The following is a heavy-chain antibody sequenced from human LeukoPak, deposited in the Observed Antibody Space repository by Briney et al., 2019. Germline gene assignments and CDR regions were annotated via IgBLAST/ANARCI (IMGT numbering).Heavy chain of an antibody. CDR2: INGGGDAT. Sequence: GGSLRLSCTASGFTFNNNAMSWVRQAPGKGLEWVSAINGGGDATEYTDSVKGRFTISRDNSKNTLYLQMNSLRPEDTAVYYCTRCTASCYANAFDVWGQGTLLTVSS. D-gene: IGHD2-2*01. J-gene: IGHJ3*01. CDR1: GFTFNNNA. CDR3: TRCTASCYANAFDV. V-gene: IGHV3-23*01.